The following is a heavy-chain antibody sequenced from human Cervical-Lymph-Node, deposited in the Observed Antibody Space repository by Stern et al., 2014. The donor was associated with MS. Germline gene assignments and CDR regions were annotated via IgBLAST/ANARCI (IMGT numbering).Heavy chain of an antibody. V-gene: IGHV3-15*01. CDR2: IKSKSHGGTT. Sequence: VQLVESGGGLVKPGGSLRLSCVASGFTFSNVWMTWVRQAPGKGLEWIGLIKSKSHGGTTDYAAPVKGRFTISRDDSKNTLYLQMNSLRTDDTAMYFCTTPPPYYYNSGPRPYWGQGALVTVSS. J-gene: IGHJ4*02. CDR3: TTPPPYYYNSGPRPY. CDR1: GFTFSNVW. D-gene: IGHD3-10*01.